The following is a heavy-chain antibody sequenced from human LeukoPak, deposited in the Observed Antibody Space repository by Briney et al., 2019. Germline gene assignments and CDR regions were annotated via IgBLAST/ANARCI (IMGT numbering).Heavy chain of an antibody. CDR2: IYYSGST. CDR1: GGSISSSSYY. J-gene: IGHJ4*02. V-gene: IGHV4-39*01. CDR3: ARRYSSSWYGFDY. D-gene: IGHD6-13*01. Sequence: PSETLSLTCTVSGGSISSSSYYWGWIRQPPGKGPECIGSIYYSGSTYYNPSLKSRATISVDTSKNQFSLTLSSVTAADTAVYYCARRYSSSWYGFDYWGQGTVVTVSS.